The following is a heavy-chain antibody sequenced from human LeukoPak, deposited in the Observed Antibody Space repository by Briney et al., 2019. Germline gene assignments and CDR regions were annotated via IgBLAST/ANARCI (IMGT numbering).Heavy chain of an antibody. D-gene: IGHD3-22*01. CDR3: AKLIYPLHSSGYLDY. CDR2: ISGSGGST. J-gene: IGHJ4*02. Sequence: PGGSLRLSCAASGFTFRSYAMSWVRQAPGKGLEWVSAISGSGGSTYYADSVKGRFTISRDNSKNTLYLQMNSLRAEDTAVYYCAKLIYPLHSSGYLDYWGQGTLVTVSS. V-gene: IGHV3-23*01. CDR1: GFTFRSYA.